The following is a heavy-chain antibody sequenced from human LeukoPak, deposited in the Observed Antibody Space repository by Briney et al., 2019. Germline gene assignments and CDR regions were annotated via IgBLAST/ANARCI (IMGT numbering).Heavy chain of an antibody. D-gene: IGHD2-15*01. CDR2: IYAIGRT. Sequence: SQTLSLTCTVSGGSISSGGYSWTWIRQPAGKGLEWIGRIYAIGRTNYNPSLKSRVTISVDKSQNQFSLNLSSVTAADTAVYYCAREGNRGFVVVIATTRAYFDYWGQGTPVTVSS. CDR3: AREGNRGFVVVIATTRAYFDY. J-gene: IGHJ4*02. V-gene: IGHV4-61*02. CDR1: GGSISSGGYS.